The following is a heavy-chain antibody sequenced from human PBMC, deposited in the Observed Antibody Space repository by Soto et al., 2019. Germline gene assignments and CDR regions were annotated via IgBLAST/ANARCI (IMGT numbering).Heavy chain of an antibody. J-gene: IGHJ5*02. CDR3: ARGYSINYAHGQYSSACDWFDP. D-gene: IGHD6-19*01. V-gene: IGHV3-30-3*01. CDR2: ITYDGSNQ. CDR1: GFIFSSYT. Sequence: HVQLVESGGGVVQPGGSLRLSCAASGFIFSSYTMHWVRQAPGKGLEWVALITYDGSNQYYAESVKGRFTISRDNSMNTLDLQMKSLGVDDTAVYYCARGYSINYAHGQYSSACDWFDPWGQGAAVTVSS.